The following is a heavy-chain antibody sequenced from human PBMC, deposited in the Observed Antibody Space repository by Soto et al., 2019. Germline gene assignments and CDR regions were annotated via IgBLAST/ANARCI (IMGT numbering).Heavy chain of an antibody. CDR1: GFTFSSYA. D-gene: IGHD2-2*01. CDR3: AKDLRTQRVGYCSSTSCYVRVYYYYVMDV. Sequence: PGGSLRLSCAASGFTFSSYAMSWVRQAPGKGLEWVSAISGSGGSTYYADSVKGRFTISRDNSKNTLYLQMNSLRAEDTAVYYCAKDLRTQRVGYCSSTSCYVRVYYYYVMDVWGQGTTVTVSS. V-gene: IGHV3-23*01. CDR2: ISGSGGST. J-gene: IGHJ6*02.